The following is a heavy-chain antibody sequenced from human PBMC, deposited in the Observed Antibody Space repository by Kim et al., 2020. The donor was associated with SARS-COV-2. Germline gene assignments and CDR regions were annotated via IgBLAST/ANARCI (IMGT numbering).Heavy chain of an antibody. J-gene: IGHJ4*02. Sequence: GGSLRLSCSASGFTFSSYAMHWVRQAPGKGLEYVSAISSNGGSTYYADSVKGRFTISRDNSKNTLYLQMSSLRAEDTAVYYCVKDWAYCGGDCHPLYYFDYWGQGTLVTVSS. D-gene: IGHD2-21*01. CDR2: ISSNGGST. CDR3: VKDWAYCGGDCHPLYYFDY. V-gene: IGHV3-64D*06. CDR1: GFTFSSYA.